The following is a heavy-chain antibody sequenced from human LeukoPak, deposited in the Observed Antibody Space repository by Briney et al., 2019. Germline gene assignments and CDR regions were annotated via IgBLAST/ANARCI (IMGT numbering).Heavy chain of an antibody. CDR1: GYNLTELS. CDR2: FDPADDKT. D-gene: IGHD1-26*01. Sequence: ASVKVSCKVSGYNLTELSIHWVRQAPGKGLEWVGGFDPADDKTIYAQKFQGRVTITADESTSTAYMELSSLRSEDTAVYYCARGESKGDIWGQGTMVTVSS. J-gene: IGHJ3*02. V-gene: IGHV1-24*01. CDR3: ARGESKGDI.